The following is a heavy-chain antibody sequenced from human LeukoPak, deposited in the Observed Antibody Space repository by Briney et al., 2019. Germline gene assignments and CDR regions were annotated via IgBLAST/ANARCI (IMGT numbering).Heavy chain of an antibody. V-gene: IGHV3-74*01. J-gene: IGHJ4*02. Sequence: GGSLRLSCAASGFTFSSYWMHWVRQPPGKGLVWVSRIKNDGSTTTYADSVKGRFTVSRDNSKNTVYLQMNSLRAEDTAIYYCAGDKTTGGWYEFDYWGQGTLLTVSS. D-gene: IGHD6-19*01. CDR3: AGDKTTGGWYEFDY. CDR1: GFTFSSYW. CDR2: IKNDGSTT.